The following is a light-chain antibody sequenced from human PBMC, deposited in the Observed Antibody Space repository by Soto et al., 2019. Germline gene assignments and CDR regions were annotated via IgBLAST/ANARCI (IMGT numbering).Light chain of an antibody. CDR2: DNN. J-gene: IGLJ3*02. CDR1: SSNVGAGYD. Sequence: QSVLTQPPSVSGAPGQRVTISCTGSSSNVGAGYDVHWYQHLPGTAPKLLIYDNNNRPSGVPDRFSGSKSGTSASLAITGLQADDEGDYYCQSWGAGIQVFGGGTKVTVL. V-gene: IGLV1-40*01. CDR3: QSWGAGIQV.